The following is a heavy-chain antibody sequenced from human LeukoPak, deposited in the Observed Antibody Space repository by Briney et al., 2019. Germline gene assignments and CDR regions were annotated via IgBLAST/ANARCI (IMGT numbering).Heavy chain of an antibody. CDR3: ARDGGSYNTYAFDI. D-gene: IGHD1-26*01. CDR2: ISSSGGTI. Sequence: GGSLRLSCAASGFTFSSYEMNWVRQAPGKGLEWVSYISSSGGTIYYADSVKGRLTISRDNAKNSLYLQMNSLRAEDTAVYYCARDGGSYNTYAFDIWGRGTMVTVSS. CDR1: GFTFSSYE. J-gene: IGHJ3*02. V-gene: IGHV3-48*03.